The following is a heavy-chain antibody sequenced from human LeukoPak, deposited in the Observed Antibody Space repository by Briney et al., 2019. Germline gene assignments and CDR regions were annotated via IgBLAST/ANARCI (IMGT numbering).Heavy chain of an antibody. V-gene: IGHV4-59*01. CDR2: IYHSEST. Sequence: SETLSLTCTVSGASISSYYWSWIRRPPGKGLEWIGYIYHSESTNYNPSLKSRVTISGDTSKNQFSLKLSSVTAADTAVYYCARILGGDHGPSFDYWGQGTLVTVSS. CDR3: ARILGGDHGPSFDY. J-gene: IGHJ4*02. D-gene: IGHD3-10*01. CDR1: GASISSYY.